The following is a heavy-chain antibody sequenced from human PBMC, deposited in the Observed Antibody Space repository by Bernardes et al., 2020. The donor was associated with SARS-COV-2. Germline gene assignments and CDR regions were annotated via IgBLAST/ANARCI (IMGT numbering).Heavy chain of an antibody. CDR3: ATEYSNTDYYFDY. Sequence: GGSLRLSCAASGFTFSSYAINWVRQAPGKGLEWVSAISGSGSRTYYADSVKGRFTISRDNSRNTLYLQMNSRRAEDAAVYYCATEYSNTDYYFDYWGQGTLVTVSS. CDR2: ISGSGSRT. J-gene: IGHJ4*02. V-gene: IGHV3-23*01. CDR1: GFTFSSYA. D-gene: IGHD6-6*01.